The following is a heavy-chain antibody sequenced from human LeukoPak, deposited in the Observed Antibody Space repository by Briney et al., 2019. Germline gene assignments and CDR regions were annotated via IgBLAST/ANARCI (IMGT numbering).Heavy chain of an antibody. CDR2: ISGSAGST. CDR1: GSTFSSYA. D-gene: IGHD6-19*01. J-gene: IGHJ4*02. V-gene: IGHV3-23*01. CDR3: AKNHIAVADF. Sequence: GGSLRLSCAASGSTFSSYAMSWVRQAPGRGLEWVSSISGSAGSTYYADSVKGRFTISRDNSKNTLYLQMNSLRAEDTAVYYCAKNHIAVADFWGQGTLVTVSS.